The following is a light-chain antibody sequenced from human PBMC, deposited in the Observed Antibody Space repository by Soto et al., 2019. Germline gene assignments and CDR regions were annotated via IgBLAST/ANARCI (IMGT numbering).Light chain of an antibody. CDR1: QSISSW. Sequence: DIQMPQSPSTLSASVGDRVTFTCRTSQSISSWLAWYQQKPGKAPRLLIYDASSLEGGVPSRFSGSGSGTDFTLTISDLQPDDLGTYYCQQYNNFWTFGPGTKVDIK. CDR2: DAS. V-gene: IGKV1-5*01. J-gene: IGKJ1*01. CDR3: QQYNNFWT.